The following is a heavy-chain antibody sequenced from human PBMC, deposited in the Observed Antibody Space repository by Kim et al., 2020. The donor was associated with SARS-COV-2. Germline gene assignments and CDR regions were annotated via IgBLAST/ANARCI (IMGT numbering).Heavy chain of an antibody. D-gene: IGHD3-3*01. J-gene: IGHJ4*02. CDR3: ARVVTIFGVVTTSDY. V-gene: IGHV4-31*02. Sequence: PSLKSRGTISVDTSKNQFSLQLSSVTAADTAVYYCARVVTIFGVVTTSDYWGQGTLVTVSS.